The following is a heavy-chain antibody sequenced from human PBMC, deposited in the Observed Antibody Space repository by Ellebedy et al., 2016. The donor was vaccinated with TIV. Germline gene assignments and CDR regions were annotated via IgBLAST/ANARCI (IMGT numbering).Heavy chain of an antibody. CDR3: TLTEAGYYYYMDV. D-gene: IGHD3-10*01. J-gene: IGHJ6*03. V-gene: IGHV3-73*01. Sequence: GESLKISXAASGFTFSGSAMHWVRQASGKGLEWVGRIRSKANSYATAYAASVKGRFTISRDDSKNTAYLQMNSLKTEDTAVYYCTLTEAGYYYYMDVWGKGTTVTVSS. CDR2: IRSKANSYAT. CDR1: GFTFSGSA.